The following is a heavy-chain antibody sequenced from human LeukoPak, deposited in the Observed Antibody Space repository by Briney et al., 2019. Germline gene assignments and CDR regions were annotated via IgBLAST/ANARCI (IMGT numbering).Heavy chain of an antibody. CDR2: IKQDGSEK. CDR3: ARGMAAAGI. V-gene: IGHV3-7*03. Sequence: GGSLRLSCAASGFTFSNYAMHWVRQAPGKGLEWVANIKQDGSEKYYVDSMKGRFTISRDNAKNSLYLQMNSLRAEDTAVYYCARGMAAAGIWGPGTLVTVSS. J-gene: IGHJ4*02. CDR1: GFTFSNYA. D-gene: IGHD6-13*01.